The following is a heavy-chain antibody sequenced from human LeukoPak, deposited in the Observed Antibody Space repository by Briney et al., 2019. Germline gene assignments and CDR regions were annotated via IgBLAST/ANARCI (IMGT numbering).Heavy chain of an antibody. D-gene: IGHD2/OR15-2a*01. CDR3: ARDCETHCDTDPPEC. V-gene: IGHV3-7*01. CDR2: IDQYGSEK. Sequence: GGSLRLSCAASGFTFSSYSMNWVRQAPGKGLEWVANIDQYGSEKYYVDSVKGRFTVSRDDAKNSLYLQMNSLRAEDTAVYYCARDCETHCDTDPPECWGQGVLVTVSS. CDR1: GFTFSSYS. J-gene: IGHJ4*02.